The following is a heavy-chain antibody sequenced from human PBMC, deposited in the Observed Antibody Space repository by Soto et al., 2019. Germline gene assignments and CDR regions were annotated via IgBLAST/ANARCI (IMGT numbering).Heavy chain of an antibody. V-gene: IGHV1-69*01. Sequence: QVQLVQSGAEVKKPGSSVKVSCKASGGTFSSYAISWVRQAPGQGLEWMGGIIPIFGTANYAQKFQGRVTITADESTSTAYMELSSLRSEDTAMYYCARGKKYYDFWSGYPPDYYYYGMDVWGQGTTVTVSS. CDR1: GGTFSSYA. CDR2: IIPIFGTA. J-gene: IGHJ6*02. CDR3: ARGKKYYDFWSGYPPDYYYYGMDV. D-gene: IGHD3-3*01.